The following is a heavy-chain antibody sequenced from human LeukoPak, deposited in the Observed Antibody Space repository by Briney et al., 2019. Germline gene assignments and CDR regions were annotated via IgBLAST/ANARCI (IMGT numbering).Heavy chain of an antibody. Sequence: ASVKVSCKASGYTFTNYAMHWVRQAPGPRLEWMGWINTGNGNTKYSQEFQGRVTITRDTSANTAYMELSSLRSEDMAVYYCARAVKYRSGPLTDLLPYYFDYWGQGTLVTVSS. CDR1: GYTFTNYA. D-gene: IGHD6-19*01. J-gene: IGHJ4*02. V-gene: IGHV1-3*03. CDR2: INTGNGNT. CDR3: ARAVKYRSGPLTDLLPYYFDY.